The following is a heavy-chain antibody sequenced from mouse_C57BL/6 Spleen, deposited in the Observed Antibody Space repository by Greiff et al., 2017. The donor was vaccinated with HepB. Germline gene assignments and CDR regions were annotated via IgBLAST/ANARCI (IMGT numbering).Heavy chain of an antibody. D-gene: IGHD2-3*01. Sequence: VQLQQSGAELVRPGTSVKVSCKASGYTFTNYLIEWVKQRPGQGLEWIGVINPGSGGTNYNEKFKGKATMTADKSSSSAYMQLSSLTSEDSAVYFCERWLLHNAMDYWGQGTSVTVSS. CDR3: ERWLLHNAMDY. V-gene: IGHV1-54*01. CDR1: GYTFTNYL. J-gene: IGHJ4*01. CDR2: INPGSGGT.